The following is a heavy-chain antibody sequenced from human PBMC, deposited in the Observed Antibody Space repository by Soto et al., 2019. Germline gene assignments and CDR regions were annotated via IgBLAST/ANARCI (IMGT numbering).Heavy chain of an antibody. CDR1: GFTLTSFG. D-gene: IGHD3-10*01. Sequence: EVQLLESGGGLVQPGGSLRLSCAASGFTLTSFGMNWVRQAPGKGLEWVSSLSGSGGSTYYADSVKGRFTISRDISKNTLYLRMNSLRAEDTAVYYCAKDRDFFPPRTGFCDCWGQGTLVTVSS. CDR2: LSGSGGST. V-gene: IGHV3-23*01. J-gene: IGHJ4*02. CDR3: AKDRDFFPPRTGFCDC.